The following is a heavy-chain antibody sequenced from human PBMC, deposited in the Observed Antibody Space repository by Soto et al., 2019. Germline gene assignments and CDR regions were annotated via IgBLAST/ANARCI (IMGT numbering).Heavy chain of an antibody. CDR3: ARGRTSRPTPGDY. Sequence: QVQLQESGPGLVKPSQTLSLTCTVSGGSISSGGYYWSWIRQHPGKGLEWIGYIYYSGSTYYNPSLQSRVTISVDTSKNQFPLKLSSVTAADTAVYYCARGRTSRPTPGDYWGQGTLVTVSS. CDR1: GGSISSGGYY. J-gene: IGHJ4*02. V-gene: IGHV4-31*03. CDR2: IYYSGST. D-gene: IGHD2-2*01.